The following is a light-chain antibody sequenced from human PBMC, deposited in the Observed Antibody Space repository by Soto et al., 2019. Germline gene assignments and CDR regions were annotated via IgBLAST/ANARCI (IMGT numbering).Light chain of an antibody. CDR1: QDITTY. V-gene: IGKV1-33*01. J-gene: IGKJ4*01. CDR3: QQHDDLVT. Sequence: DLQMTQSPSTLSASVGDRVTITCQASQDITTYLNWYQHKPGKPPKLLIYDASILQTGVPSRFSGSGSGTHFTFTISGLQPEDIATYYCQQHDDLVTFGGGTKVEIK. CDR2: DAS.